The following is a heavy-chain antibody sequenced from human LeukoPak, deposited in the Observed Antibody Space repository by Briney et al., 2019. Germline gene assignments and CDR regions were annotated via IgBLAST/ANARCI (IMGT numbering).Heavy chain of an antibody. D-gene: IGHD2-8*01. CDR3: ARTEYCTNGVCSPYYYYGMDV. Sequence: ASVKVSCKASGYTFTSYYMHWVRQAPGQGHEWMGWINPNSGGTNYAQKFQGRVTMTRDTSISTAYMELSRLRSDDTAVYYCARTEYCTNGVCSPYYYYGMDVWGQGTTVTVSS. J-gene: IGHJ6*02. CDR1: GYTFTSYY. V-gene: IGHV1-2*02. CDR2: INPNSGGT.